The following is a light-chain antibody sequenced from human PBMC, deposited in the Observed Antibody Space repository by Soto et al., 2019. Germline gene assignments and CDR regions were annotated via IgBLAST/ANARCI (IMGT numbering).Light chain of an antibody. CDR1: QGISSY. V-gene: IGKV1-8*01. Sequence: AIRVTQSPSSLSASTGDRVTITCREGQGISSYLAWYQQKPGKAPKLLIYAASTLQSGVPSRFSGSGSGTDFTLTISCLHSEDFATYYCQQYYIYPRTFGQGTKVEIK. J-gene: IGKJ1*01. CDR2: AAS. CDR3: QQYYIYPRT.